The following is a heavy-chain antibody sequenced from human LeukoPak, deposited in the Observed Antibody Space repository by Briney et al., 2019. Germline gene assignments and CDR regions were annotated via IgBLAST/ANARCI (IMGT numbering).Heavy chain of an antibody. V-gene: IGHV3-33*01. CDR2: IWYDGSNK. J-gene: IGHJ4*02. D-gene: IGHD3-22*01. CDR3: ARDTNYYDTNGSPFDY. Sequence: GGSLRLSCAASGFAFTGFGMHWVRQAPGKGLEWVAIIWYDGSNKNYADSVEGRFTISRDNSKNMLYLQMNSLRAEDTAVYYCARDTNYYDTNGSPFDYWGQGTLVTVSS. CDR1: GFAFTGFG.